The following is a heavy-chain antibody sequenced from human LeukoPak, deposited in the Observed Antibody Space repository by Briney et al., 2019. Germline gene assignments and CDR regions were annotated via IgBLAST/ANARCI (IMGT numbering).Heavy chain of an antibody. V-gene: IGHV3-49*04. D-gene: IGHD2-8*01. CDR3: TRGSRPRYCTNGVCPARY. J-gene: IGHJ4*02. CDR1: GSTFGDYA. Sequence: GGSLRLSCTASGSTFGDYAMSWVRQAPGKGLEWVGFIRSKAYGGTTESAASVKGRFTSSIDDSKSIAYMQMNSLKTEDTAVYYCTRGSRPRYCTNGVCPARYWGQGTLVTVSS. CDR2: IRSKAYGGTT.